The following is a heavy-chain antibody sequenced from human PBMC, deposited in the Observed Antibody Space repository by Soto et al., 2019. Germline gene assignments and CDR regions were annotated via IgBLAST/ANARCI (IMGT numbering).Heavy chain of an antibody. CDR3: ASAHHYPSLNNWFDP. J-gene: IGHJ5*02. V-gene: IGHV4-30-4*01. CDR2: IYYSGST. D-gene: IGHD1-26*01. CDR1: GGSISSGDYY. Sequence: QVQLQESGPGLVKPTQTLSLTCTVSGGSISSGDYYWSWIRQPPGKGLEWIGYIYYSGSTYYNPSLKSRVTISVDTSKNQFSLKLSSVTASDTAVYYCASAHHYPSLNNWFDPWGQGTLVTVSS.